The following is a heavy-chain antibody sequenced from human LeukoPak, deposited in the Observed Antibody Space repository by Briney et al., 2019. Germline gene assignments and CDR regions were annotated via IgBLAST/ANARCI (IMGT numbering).Heavy chain of an antibody. Sequence: ASVKVSCKASGGTFSSYAISWVRQAPGRGLEWMGRIIPILGIANYAQKFQGRVTITADKSTSTAYMELSSLRSEDTAVYYCVTYYYDSSGYYNFDYWGQGTLVTVSS. CDR3: VTYYYDSSGYYNFDY. CDR2: IIPILGIA. J-gene: IGHJ4*02. V-gene: IGHV1-69*04. D-gene: IGHD3-22*01. CDR1: GGTFSSYA.